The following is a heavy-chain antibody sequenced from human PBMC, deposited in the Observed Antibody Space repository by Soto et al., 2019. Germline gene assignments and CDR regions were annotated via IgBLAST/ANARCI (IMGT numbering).Heavy chain of an antibody. CDR2: INRRGRA. J-gene: IGHJ5*02. D-gene: IGHD7-27*01. V-gene: IGHV4-34*01. CDR3: ARGPTPLGGTTVSNWYGP. CDR1: GGSFSDYY. Sequence: SETLSLTCAIYGGSFSDYYWSWVRQPPGRGLEWIGEINRRGRAKYNPSLKSRVTTSIDTSKNQFSLKLTSVTAADTAVYYCARGPTPLGGTTVSNWYGPWGQGILVT.